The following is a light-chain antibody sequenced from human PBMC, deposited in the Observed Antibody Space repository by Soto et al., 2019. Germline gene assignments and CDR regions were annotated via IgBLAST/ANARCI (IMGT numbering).Light chain of an antibody. CDR2: DTS. V-gene: IGKV3-20*01. J-gene: IGKJ1*01. Sequence: EILLTQSPGTLSLSPGERATLSCRASQSVSSSYLAWYQQTPGQAPRLLVYDTSYRATGVPDRFSGSGSGTDFTLTSSRLEPEDSAVYYCQQYDSSPWTVGQGTKVELK. CDR1: QSVSSSY. CDR3: QQYDSSPWT.